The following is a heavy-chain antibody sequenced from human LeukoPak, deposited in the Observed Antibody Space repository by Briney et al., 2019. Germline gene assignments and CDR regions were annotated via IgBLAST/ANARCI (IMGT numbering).Heavy chain of an antibody. CDR2: INHSGST. CDR3: ARGRRDIVVVPAAKPGGWFDL. V-gene: IGHV4-34*01. J-gene: IGHJ5*02. CDR1: GGSFSGYY. Sequence: SETLSLTCAVYGGSFSGYYWSWIRQPPGKGLEWIGEINHSGSTNYNPSLKSRVTISVDTSKNQFSLKLSSVTAADTAVYYCARGRRDIVVVPAAKPGGWFDLWGQGTLVTVSS. D-gene: IGHD2-2*01.